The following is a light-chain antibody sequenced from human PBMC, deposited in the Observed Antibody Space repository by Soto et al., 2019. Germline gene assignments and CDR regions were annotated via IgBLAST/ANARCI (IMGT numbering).Light chain of an antibody. CDR1: SSNIGSNT. CDR2: RND. J-gene: IGLJ3*02. Sequence: QSVLTQPPSASGTPGQRVTISCAGSSSNIGSNTVNWYQQLPGTAPKLLIYRNDQRPSGVPDRFSGSKSGTSAFLAISGLQSEDEADHYCAAWGASLNGWVFGGGTKLTVL. V-gene: IGLV1-44*01. CDR3: AAWGASLNGWV.